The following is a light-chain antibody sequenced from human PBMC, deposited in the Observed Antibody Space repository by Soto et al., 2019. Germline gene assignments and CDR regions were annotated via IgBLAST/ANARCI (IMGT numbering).Light chain of an antibody. CDR1: SSNIGAGYD. J-gene: IGLJ2*01. CDR3: QSYDNSLSTYVV. Sequence: QSVLTQPPSVSGAPGQRVTIPCTGTSSNIGAGYDVHWYQQLPGTAPKLLIYGNFNRPSGVPDRFSGSKSGTSASLAITGLQAEDEADYYCQSYDNSLSTYVVFGGGTKVTVL. V-gene: IGLV1-40*01. CDR2: GNF.